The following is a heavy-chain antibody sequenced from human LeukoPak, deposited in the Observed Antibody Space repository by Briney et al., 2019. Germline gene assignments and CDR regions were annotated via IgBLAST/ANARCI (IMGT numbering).Heavy chain of an antibody. J-gene: IGHJ4*02. Sequence: PGRSLRLSCAASGFTFDDYAMHWVRQAPGKGLEWVSGISWNSGSIGYADSVKGRFTISRDNAKNSLYLQMNSLRAEDTALYYCAKGGHSSSWYLVCWGQGTLVTVSS. CDR2: ISWNSGSI. V-gene: IGHV3-9*01. CDR3: AKGGHSSSWYLVC. D-gene: IGHD6-13*01. CDR1: GFTFDDYA.